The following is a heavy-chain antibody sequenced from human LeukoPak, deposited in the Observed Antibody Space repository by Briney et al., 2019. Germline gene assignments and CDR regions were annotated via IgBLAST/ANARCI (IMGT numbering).Heavy chain of an antibody. CDR3: ARDLVVVSLYYFDY. V-gene: IGHV4-38-2*02. J-gene: IGHJ4*02. CDR2: IYHSGST. D-gene: IGHD2-21*01. Sequence: SETLSLTCTVSGGSISSGYYWGWIRQLPGKGLEWIGSIYHSGSTYYNPSLKSRVTISVDTSKNQFSLKLSSVTAADTAVYYCARDLVVVSLYYFDYWGQGTLVTVSS. CDR1: GGSISSGYY.